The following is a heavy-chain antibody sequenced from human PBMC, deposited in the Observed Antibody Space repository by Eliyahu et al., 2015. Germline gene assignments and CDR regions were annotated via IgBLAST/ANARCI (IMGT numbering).Heavy chain of an antibody. CDR3: ARVRHSSGWSRGGYNWFDP. J-gene: IGHJ5*02. V-gene: IGHV1-69*01. CDR2: IIPIFGTA. D-gene: IGHD6-19*01. CDR1: GGTFSSYA. Sequence: QVQLVQSGAEVKKPGSSVKVSCKASGGTFSSYAISXVRQAPGQGLEWMGGIIPIFGTANYAQKFQGRVTITADESTSTAYMELSSLRSEDTAVYYCARVRHSSGWSRGGYNWFDPWGQGTLVTVSS.